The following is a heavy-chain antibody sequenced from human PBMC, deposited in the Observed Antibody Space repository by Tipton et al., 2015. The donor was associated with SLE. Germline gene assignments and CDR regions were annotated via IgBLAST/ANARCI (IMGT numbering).Heavy chain of an antibody. V-gene: IGHV3-21*01. CDR3: AREYYYDSNTFDI. CDR2: ISSSSSYI. CDR1: GFTFSSYS. Sequence: AVSGFTFSSYSMNWVRQAPGKGLEWVSSISSSSSYIYYADSVKGRFTISRDNAKNSLYLQMNSLRAEDTAVYYCAREYYYDSNTFDIWGQGTMVTVSS. J-gene: IGHJ3*02. D-gene: IGHD3-22*01.